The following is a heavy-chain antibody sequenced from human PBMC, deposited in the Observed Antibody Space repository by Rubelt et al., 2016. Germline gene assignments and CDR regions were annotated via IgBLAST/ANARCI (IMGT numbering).Heavy chain of an antibody. V-gene: IGHV3-48*01. J-gene: IGHJ4*02. CDR2: ISSSSSTI. D-gene: IGHD1-14*01. Sequence: EVQLVESGGGLVQPGGSLRLSCAASGFTFSSYSMNWVRQAPGKGLEWVSYISSSSSTIYDADSVKGRFTIARDNAKNSLYLQMKSLRAEDTAVYYCARDIRGGFDYWGQGTLVTVSS. CDR1: GFTFSSYS. CDR3: ARDIRGGFDY.